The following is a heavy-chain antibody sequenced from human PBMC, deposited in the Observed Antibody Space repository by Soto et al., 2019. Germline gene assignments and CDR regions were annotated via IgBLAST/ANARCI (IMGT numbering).Heavy chain of an antibody. V-gene: IGHV2-5*01. D-gene: IGHD6-19*01. CDR1: GFSLTSSCVG. CDR2: IYWNDDD. Sequence: QITLKESGPPLVKPTQTLTLTCSFSGFSLTSSCVGVGLFRQPHGKSLEWLGLIYWNDDDRYRASLHSRLTITKDTSKNQVVLTMTNMDPEDTATYYCAHRPGGSGFRYYFDYWGQGTLVTVSS. CDR3: AHRPGGSGFRYYFDY. J-gene: IGHJ4*02.